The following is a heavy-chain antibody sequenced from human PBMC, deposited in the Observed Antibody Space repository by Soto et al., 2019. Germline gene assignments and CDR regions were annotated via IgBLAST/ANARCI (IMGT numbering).Heavy chain of an antibody. V-gene: IGHV4-59*08. CDR1: GGSISSYY. CDR3: ARHSAATLFFSRRYYFAY. CDR2: IYYSGST. D-gene: IGHD2-15*01. Sequence: SETLSLTCAVSGGSISSYYWSWIRQPPGKGLEWIGYIYYSGSTNYNPSLKSRVTISVDTSKNQFSLKLSSVTAADTAVYYCARHSAATLFFSRRYYFAYWSQGTLVTVSS. J-gene: IGHJ4*02.